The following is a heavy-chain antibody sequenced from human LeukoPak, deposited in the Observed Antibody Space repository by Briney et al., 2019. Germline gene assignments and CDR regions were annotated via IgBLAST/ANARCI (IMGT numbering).Heavy chain of an antibody. D-gene: IGHD5-24*01. V-gene: IGHV5-51*01. Sequence: GESLKIPCKGSGYSFTSYWIGWVRQMPGKGLEWMGIVYPGDSDTRYSPSFQGQVTISADKSISTAYLQWSSLKASDTAMYYCARGRRDGYNYDAFDIWGQGTMVTVSS. CDR1: GYSFTSYW. J-gene: IGHJ3*02. CDR2: VYPGDSDT. CDR3: ARGRRDGYNYDAFDI.